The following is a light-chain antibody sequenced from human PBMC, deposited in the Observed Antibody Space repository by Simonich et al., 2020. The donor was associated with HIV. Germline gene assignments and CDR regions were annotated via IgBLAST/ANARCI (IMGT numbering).Light chain of an antibody. Sequence: DIQMTQSPSTLSASLGERGTITCRASQSISSWLAWYQDKPGKAPKLMFYKASSLESGVPSRFSGSGSGTEFTLTISSLQPDYFATYYCQYYSTYFQTFGQGTKLEIK. CDR2: KAS. CDR1: QSISSW. CDR3: QYYSTYFQT. J-gene: IGKJ2*01. V-gene: IGKV1-5*03.